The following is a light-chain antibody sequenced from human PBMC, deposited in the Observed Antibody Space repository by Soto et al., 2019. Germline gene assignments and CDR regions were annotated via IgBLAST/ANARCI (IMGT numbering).Light chain of an antibody. J-gene: IGLJ1*01. CDR2: EVS. Sequence: QSALTQPASVSGSPGQSITISCTGTSSDFGDYDYVSWYLQHPGKVPKLMIDEVSNRPSGVSHRFSGSTSGNTAPLTISGLQAEDEADYYCSSYTGSSTLVFGTGTKVTVL. CDR1: SSDFGDYDY. CDR3: SSYTGSSTLV. V-gene: IGLV2-14*01.